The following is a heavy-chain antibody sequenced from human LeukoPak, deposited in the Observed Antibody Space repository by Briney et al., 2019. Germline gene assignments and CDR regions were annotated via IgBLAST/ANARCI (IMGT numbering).Heavy chain of an antibody. J-gene: IGHJ4*02. CDR2: IYYSGSA. Sequence: SETLSLTCIVSGGSISNSSYYWGWIRQPPGKGLEWVGSIYYSGSAYYNPSLESRITISVDPSKNQFSLKLTSVTAADTAVYYCARHWVVTPNYWGQGTLVTVSS. V-gene: IGHV4-39*01. CDR1: GGSISNSSYY. CDR3: ARHWVVTPNY. D-gene: IGHD4-23*01.